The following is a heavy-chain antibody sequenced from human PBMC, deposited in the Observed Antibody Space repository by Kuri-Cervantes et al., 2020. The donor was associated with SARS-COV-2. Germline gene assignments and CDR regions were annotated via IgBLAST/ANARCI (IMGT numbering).Heavy chain of an antibody. D-gene: IGHD6-6*01. CDR1: GYTFTGYY. Sequence: ASVKVSCKASGYTFTGYYMHWVRQAPGQGLEWMGWINPNRGGTNYAQKFQGRVTMTRDTSISTAYMELSRLRSDDTAVYYCAVGYSSSSGHQGDDYWGQGTLVTVSS. J-gene: IGHJ4*02. V-gene: IGHV1-2*02. CDR3: AVGYSSSSGHQGDDY. CDR2: INPNRGGT.